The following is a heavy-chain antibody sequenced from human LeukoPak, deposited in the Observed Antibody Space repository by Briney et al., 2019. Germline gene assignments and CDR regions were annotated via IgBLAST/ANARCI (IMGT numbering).Heavy chain of an antibody. Sequence: GGSLRLSCAASGFTFSSYWMSWVRQAPGKGLEWVANIRQDGSEKYYVDSVKGRFTISRDNAKNSLYLQMNSLRAEDTAVYHCARNLGYCSGGSCFPFDYWGQGTLVTVSS. CDR1: GFTFSSYW. V-gene: IGHV3-7*01. CDR3: ARNLGYCSGGSCFPFDY. J-gene: IGHJ4*02. D-gene: IGHD2-15*01. CDR2: IRQDGSEK.